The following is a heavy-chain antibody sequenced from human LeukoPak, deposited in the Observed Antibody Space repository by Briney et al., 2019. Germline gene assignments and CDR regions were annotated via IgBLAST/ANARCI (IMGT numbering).Heavy chain of an antibody. J-gene: IGHJ4*02. CDR3: AKDRGY. V-gene: IGHV3-23*01. CDR2: ISGDASNT. Sequence: GGSLRLSCATSGFTFSTFAMTWVRQAPGKGLEWVSAISGDASNTFYADSVKGRFTISRDNSRNTLYLQMNSLRADDTAVYYCAKDRGYWGQGTLVTVS. CDR1: GFTFSTFA.